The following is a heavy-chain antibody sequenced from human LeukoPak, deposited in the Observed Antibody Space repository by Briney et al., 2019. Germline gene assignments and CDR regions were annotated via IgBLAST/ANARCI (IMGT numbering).Heavy chain of an antibody. CDR3: ASQPGPSKSGSYSAFDI. CDR2: MNPNSGNT. V-gene: IGHV1-8*01. J-gene: IGHJ3*02. CDR1: GYTFTSYD. Sequence: TSVKVSCKASGYTFTSYDINWVRPATGQGLEWMGWMNPNSGNTGYAQKFQGRVTMTRNTSISTAYMELSSLRSEDTAVYYCASQPGPSKSGSYSAFDIWGQGTMVTVSS. D-gene: IGHD1-26*01.